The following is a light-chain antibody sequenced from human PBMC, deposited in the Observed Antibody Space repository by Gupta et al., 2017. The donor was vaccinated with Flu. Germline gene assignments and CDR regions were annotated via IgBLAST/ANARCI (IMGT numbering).Light chain of an antibody. CDR1: QSVSSD. CDR2: GDW. V-gene: IGKV1-39*01. CDR3: QQTDSNHPYGT. Sequence: PLSASAGDRVIISGGTRQSVSSDLKWYKQRQAGAPKRLIYGDWSLQAGGNSSFSSSGDGKTVSITISSGQQDDSESFLCQQTDSNHPYGTFGQGTKLEIK. J-gene: IGKJ2*01.